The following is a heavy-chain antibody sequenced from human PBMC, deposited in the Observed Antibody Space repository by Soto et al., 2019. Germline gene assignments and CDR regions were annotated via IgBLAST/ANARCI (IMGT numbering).Heavy chain of an antibody. J-gene: IGHJ6*03. CDR1: W. V-gene: IGHV5-51*01. CDR2: IYPVDSDT. Sequence: WIVWVRQMPGKGLAWMGIIYPVDSDTRYSPSFQGQVTISADKSISTAYLQWSSLKASDTAMYYCARHWNPYYYMDGWGKGTTVTVAS. D-gene: IGHD1-1*01. CDR3: ARHWNPYYYMDG.